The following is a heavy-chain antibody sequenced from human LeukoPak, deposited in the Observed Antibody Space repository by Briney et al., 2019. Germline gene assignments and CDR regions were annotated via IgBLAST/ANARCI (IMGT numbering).Heavy chain of an antibody. CDR3: ARDSPSKVS. Sequence: ASVKVSCKASGYTFTAYYIHWVRQAPGQGLEWMGWLNPHSGGTNFAQKFQGRVTMTRDTSISTAYMEVSRLTFDDTAVYYCARDSPSKVSWGQGTLVTVSS. J-gene: IGHJ5*02. V-gene: IGHV1-2*02. D-gene: IGHD2-2*01. CDR1: GYTFTAYY. CDR2: LNPHSGGT.